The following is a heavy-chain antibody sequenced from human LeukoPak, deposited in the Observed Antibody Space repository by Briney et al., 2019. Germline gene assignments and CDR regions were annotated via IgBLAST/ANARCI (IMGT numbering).Heavy chain of an antibody. J-gene: IGHJ4*02. CDR2: ITSSGDGT. CDR3: AKDRPKYCGSNGHYYRRDGDY. CDR1: RFTFSIYA. Sequence: PGGSLRLSCAASRFTFSIYAMSWVRQAPGKWLQWVSSITSSGDGTYYADSVKGRFTISRDNSENMLYLQMNSLRVEDTAVYFCAKDRPKYCGSNGHYYRRDGDYWGQGTLVTVFS. V-gene: IGHV3-23*01. D-gene: IGHD3-22*01.